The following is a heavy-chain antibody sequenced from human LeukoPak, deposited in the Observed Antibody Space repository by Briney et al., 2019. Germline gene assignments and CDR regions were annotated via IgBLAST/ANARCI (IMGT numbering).Heavy chain of an antibody. CDR3: AGSSWYVHWDY. CDR1: GYSIGSGYY. CDR2: IYHSGST. J-gene: IGHJ4*02. D-gene: IGHD6-13*01. Sequence: SETLSLTCTVSGYSIGSGYYWGWIRQPPGKGLEWIGSIYHSGSTYYNPSLKSRVTISVDTSKNQFSLKLSSVTAADTAVYYCAGSSWYVHWDYWGQGTLVTVSS. V-gene: IGHV4-38-2*02.